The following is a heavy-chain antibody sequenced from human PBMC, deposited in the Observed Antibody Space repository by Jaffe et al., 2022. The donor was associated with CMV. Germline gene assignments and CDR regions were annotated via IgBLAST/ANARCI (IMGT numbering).Heavy chain of an antibody. Sequence: EVQLVESGGALVQPGGSLTLSCAVSGFTFSNFEMNWVRQAPGKGLEWISYISSRGDSILYADSVKGRFTVSRDNAKSSLYLQVNSLRAEDTSLYYCARGGFRYLEYWGQGTLVTVSS. D-gene: IGHD5-12*01. CDR2: ISSRGDSI. CDR3: ARGGFRYLEY. CDR1: GFTFSNFE. V-gene: IGHV3-48*03. J-gene: IGHJ4*02.